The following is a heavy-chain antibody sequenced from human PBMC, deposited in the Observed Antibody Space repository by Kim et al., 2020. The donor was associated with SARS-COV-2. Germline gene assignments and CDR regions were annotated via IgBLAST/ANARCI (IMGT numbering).Heavy chain of an antibody. CDR1: GFTFDDYA. V-gene: IGHV3-9*01. J-gene: IGHJ2*01. CDR2: ISWNSGSI. CDR3: AKDLSGSNYWYFDL. Sequence: GGSLRLSCAASGFTFDDYAMHWVRQAPGKGLEWVSGISWNSGSIGYADSVKGRFTISRDNAKNSLYLQMNSLRAEDTALYYCAKDLSGSNYWYFDLLGRG. D-gene: IGHD3-10*01.